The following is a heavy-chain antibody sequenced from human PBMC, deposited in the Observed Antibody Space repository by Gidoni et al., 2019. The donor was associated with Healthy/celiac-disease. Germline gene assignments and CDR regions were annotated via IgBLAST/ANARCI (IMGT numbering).Heavy chain of an antibody. CDR1: GGSISRSSYY. CDR2: IYYSGST. J-gene: IGHJ6*02. CDR3: ARDKEMATTYYYYGMDV. V-gene: IGHV4-39*07. Sequence: LELQESGPGLVKPSETLSLTCTVSGGSISRSSYYWGWIRQPPGKGLEWIGSIYYSGSTYYNPSLKSRVTISVDTSKNQFSLKLSSVTAADTAVYYCARDKEMATTYYYYGMDVWGQGTTVTVSS. D-gene: IGHD5-12*01.